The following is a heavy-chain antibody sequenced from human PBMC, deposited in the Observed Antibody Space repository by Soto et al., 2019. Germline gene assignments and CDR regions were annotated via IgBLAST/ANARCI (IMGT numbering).Heavy chain of an antibody. J-gene: IGHJ4*02. CDR1: GGSINSANYY. V-gene: IGHV4-30-4*01. CDR3: ARAGGRWLPPPHFYY. D-gene: IGHD1-26*01. Sequence: PSETLSLTCTVSGGSINSANYYWSWIRQPPGKGLEWFGYIYYSGSTYYNPSLRSRVAISVDTSKNQFSLKLRSVTAADTAVYYCARAGGRWLPPPHFYYWGQGILVTVSS. CDR2: IYYSGST.